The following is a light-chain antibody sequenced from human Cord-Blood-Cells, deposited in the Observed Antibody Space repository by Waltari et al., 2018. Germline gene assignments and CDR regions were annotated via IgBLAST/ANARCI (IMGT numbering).Light chain of an antibody. J-gene: IGLJ3*02. CDR2: YKSDSDK. CDR1: SGINVGTYR. Sequence: QAVLTQPSSLSVSPGASASLTCTLRSGINVGTYRIYWYQHKPGSPPQYLLRYKSDSDKQQGSGVPSRFSGSKDASANAGILLISGLQSEDEADYYCMIWHSSAWVFGGGTKLTVL. CDR3: MIWHSSAWV. V-gene: IGLV5-45*02.